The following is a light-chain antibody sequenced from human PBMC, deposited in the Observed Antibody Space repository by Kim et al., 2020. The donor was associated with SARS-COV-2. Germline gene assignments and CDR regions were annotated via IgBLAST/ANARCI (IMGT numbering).Light chain of an antibody. CDR1: SLRGYY. V-gene: IGLV3-19*01. CDR3: SSRDSSGNHV. Sequence: SSELTQDPAVSVALGQTVRITCQGDSLRGYYACWYQQKPGQAPVLVIYGKSSRPSGIPDRFSGSTSGNTASLTITGAQAEDEADYYCSSRDSSGNHVFGTGTKVTVL. CDR2: GKS. J-gene: IGLJ1*01.